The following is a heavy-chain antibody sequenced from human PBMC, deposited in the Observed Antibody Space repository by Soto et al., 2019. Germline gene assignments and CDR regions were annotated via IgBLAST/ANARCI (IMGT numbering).Heavy chain of an antibody. V-gene: IGHV3-23*01. CDR3: AKDFNCGGDCYSFYFDY. Sequence: VQLLESGGGLVQPGGSLRLSCAASGLTFSSYAMSWVRQAPGKGLEWVSAISGSGGSTYYADSVKGRFTISRDNSKNTLYLQMNSLRAEDTAVYYCAKDFNCGGDCYSFYFDYWGQGTLVTVSS. J-gene: IGHJ4*02. CDR2: ISGSGGST. D-gene: IGHD2-21*02. CDR1: GLTFSSYA.